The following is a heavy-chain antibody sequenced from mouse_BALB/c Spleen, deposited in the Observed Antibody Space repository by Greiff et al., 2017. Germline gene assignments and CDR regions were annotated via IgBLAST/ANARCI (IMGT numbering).Heavy chain of an antibody. Sequence: DVHLVESGPGLVKPSQSLSLTCTVTGYSITSDYVWNWLRQFPGNKLEWMGYISYSGSTSYNPSLKSRISITRNTSKNQFFLQLNSVTTEDTATYYCARSNGDVVAYWGQGTLVTVSA. D-gene: IGHD4-1*01. CDR2: ISYSGST. J-gene: IGHJ3*01. V-gene: IGHV3-2*02. CDR3: ARSNGDVVAY. CDR1: GYSITSDYV.